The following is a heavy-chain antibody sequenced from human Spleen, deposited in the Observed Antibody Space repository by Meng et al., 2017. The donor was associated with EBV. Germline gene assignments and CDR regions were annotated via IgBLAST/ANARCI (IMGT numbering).Heavy chain of an antibody. V-gene: IGHV1-3*01. J-gene: IGHJ4*02. CDR1: GYTITSYP. CDR3: ASLGGNSYAWND. CDR2: INAGNGHK. Sequence: VLLMQAGLEVKKPGPSVKVSCMASGYTITSYPIHWERHPSEQRPEWMGWINAGNGHKKFSQMFQGRITITRDTAASTPFMELSSLSPEDTAVYYCASLGGNSYAWNDWGQGTLVTVSS. D-gene: IGHD4-23*01.